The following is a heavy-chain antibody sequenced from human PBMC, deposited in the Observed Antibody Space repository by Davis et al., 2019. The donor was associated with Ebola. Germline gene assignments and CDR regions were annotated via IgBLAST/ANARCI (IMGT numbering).Heavy chain of an antibody. V-gene: IGHV1-69*02. CDR2: IIPILGIA. CDR3: ARRYYHSSGWYFDY. D-gene: IGHD6-19*01. J-gene: IGHJ4*02. Sequence: AASVNVSCKASGCTFRSYTISWVRQAPGQGRAWMGRIIPILGIANYAQKFQGRVTITADKSTSTAYMELSSLRSEDTAVYYCARRYYHSSGWYFDYWGQGTLVTVSS. CDR1: GCTFRSYT.